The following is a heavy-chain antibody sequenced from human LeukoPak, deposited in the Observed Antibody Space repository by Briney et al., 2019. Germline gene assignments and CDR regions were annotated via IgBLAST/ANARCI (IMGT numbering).Heavy chain of an antibody. J-gene: IGHJ3*02. CDR2: IRSKTNNYAT. V-gene: IGHV3-73*01. CDR1: GFTFSGSD. Sequence: GGSLKLSCAASGFTFSGSDIHWVRQASGKGLEWVCHIRSKTNNYATADAASVKGRFTFSRDDSKNTAYIQMNSLKTEDTAVYYCTRHNYDRSGYGAFDIWGQGTMVTVSS. CDR3: TRHNYDRSGYGAFDI. D-gene: IGHD3-22*01.